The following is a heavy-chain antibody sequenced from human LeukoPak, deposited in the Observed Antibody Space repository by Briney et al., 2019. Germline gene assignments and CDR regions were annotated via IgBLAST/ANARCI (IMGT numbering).Heavy chain of an antibody. D-gene: IGHD3-22*01. CDR2: ISYVGSNK. V-gene: IGHV3-30*18. Sequence: GGSLRLSCAASGFTFSSYGMHWVRQAPGKGLEWVAVISYVGSNKYYADSVKGRFTISRDNSKNTLYLQMNSLRAEDTAVYYCAKYYDSSGYYPYYYYGMDVWGQGTTVTVSS. CDR1: GFTFSSYG. CDR3: AKYYDSSGYYPYYYYGMDV. J-gene: IGHJ6*02.